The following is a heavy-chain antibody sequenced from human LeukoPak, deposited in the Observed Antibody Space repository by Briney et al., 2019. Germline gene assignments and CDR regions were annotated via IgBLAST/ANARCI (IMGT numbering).Heavy chain of an antibody. CDR3: ARCCYGDTDFDY. CDR1: GGSISSYY. Sequence: KPSETLSLTCTVSGGSISSYYWSWIRQPPGKGLEWIGEINHSGSTNYNPSLKSRVTISVDTSKNQFSLKLSSVTAADTAVYYCARCCYGDTDFDYWGQGTLVTVSS. V-gene: IGHV4-34*01. D-gene: IGHD4-17*01. J-gene: IGHJ4*02. CDR2: INHSGST.